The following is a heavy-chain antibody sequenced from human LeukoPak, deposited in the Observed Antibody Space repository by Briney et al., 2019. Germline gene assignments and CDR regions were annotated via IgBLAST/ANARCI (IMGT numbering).Heavy chain of an antibody. V-gene: IGHV3-66*02. J-gene: IGHJ5*02. CDR1: GFNVSPYG. CDR2: VYSAGAT. Sequence: GGSLRLSCVASGFNVSPYGMSWVRQAPGKAPEWVSLVYSAGATHYADSVQGRFIISRDNSKNTLYLQMNNLRVEDTAVYHCVRDRAEGRAWVEFDPWGQGTVVTVSS. CDR3: VRDRAEGRAWVEFDP.